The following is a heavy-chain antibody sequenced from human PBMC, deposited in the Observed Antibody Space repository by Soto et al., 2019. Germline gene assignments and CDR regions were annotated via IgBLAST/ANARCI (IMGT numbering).Heavy chain of an antibody. Sequence: LCGGSISSGGYYWSWIRQHPGKGLEWIGYIYYSGSTYYNPSLKSRVTISVDTSKNQFSLKLSSVTAADTAVYYCASLVTTDYNHDYWGQGTLVTVSS. CDR1: GGSISSGGYY. V-gene: IGHV4-31*02. J-gene: IGHJ4*02. D-gene: IGHD4-4*01. CDR3: ASLVTTDYNHDY. CDR2: IYYSGST.